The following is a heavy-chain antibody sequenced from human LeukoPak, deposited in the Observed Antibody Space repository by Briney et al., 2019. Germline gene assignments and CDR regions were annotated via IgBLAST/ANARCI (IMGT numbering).Heavy chain of an antibody. CDR3: ARAYCGGDCYSNFDY. Sequence: ASVKVSCKASGYTFTAYYMHWVRQAPGQGLEWMGWINPNSGGTNYAQKFQGRVTMTRDTSISTAYMELNRLISDDTAVYYCARAYCGGDCYSNFDYWGQGTLVTVSS. CDR1: GYTFTAYY. J-gene: IGHJ4*02. CDR2: INPNSGGT. V-gene: IGHV1-2*02. D-gene: IGHD2-21*02.